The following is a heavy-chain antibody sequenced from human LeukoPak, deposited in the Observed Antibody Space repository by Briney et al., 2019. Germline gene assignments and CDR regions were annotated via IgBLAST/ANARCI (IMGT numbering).Heavy chain of an antibody. CDR1: GFSFDAYT. V-gene: IGHV3-64*01. D-gene: IGHD4-23*01. CDR2: ISSNGGTT. CDR3: ARSDYGDNSKRGVYYYYGMDV. J-gene: IGHJ6*02. Sequence: GGSLRLSCAASGFSFDAYTMHWVRQAPGKGLEYVSAISSNGGTTYYANSVKGRFTISRDNSKNTLYLQMGSLRAEDMAVYYCARSDYGDNSKRGVYYYYGMDVWGQGTTVTVSS.